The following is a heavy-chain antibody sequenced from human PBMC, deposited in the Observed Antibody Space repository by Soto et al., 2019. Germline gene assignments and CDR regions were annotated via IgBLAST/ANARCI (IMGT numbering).Heavy chain of an antibody. J-gene: IGHJ4*02. Sequence: ASVKVSCKASVYKFINHYIHWVRQAPGVGLEWMGIINPNGGGTDYAQKFQGRVTMTTDTYASTVHMELSSLRSEDTAVYYCARNVYNWNFDYWGQGTLVTVSS. CDR2: INPNGGGT. CDR3: ARNVYNWNFDY. CDR1: VYKFINHY. D-gene: IGHD1-20*01. V-gene: IGHV1-46*01.